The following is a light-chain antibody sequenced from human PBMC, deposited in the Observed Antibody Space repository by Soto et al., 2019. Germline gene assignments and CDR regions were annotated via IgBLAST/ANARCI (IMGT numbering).Light chain of an antibody. CDR3: MQALQTPIT. CDR2: LGS. J-gene: IGKJ5*01. V-gene: IGKV2-28*01. CDR1: QSLLHSNGYNY. Sequence: DIVMTQSTLSLPVTPGEPASISCRSSQSLLHSNGYNYLDWYRQKPGQSAQLLIYLGSNRASGVPDRFSGSGSGTDFTLKISRVEAEDVGGSYSMQALQTPITFGQGTRLEIK.